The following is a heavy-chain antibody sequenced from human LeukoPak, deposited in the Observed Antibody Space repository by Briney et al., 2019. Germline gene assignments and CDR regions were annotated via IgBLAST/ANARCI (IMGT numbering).Heavy chain of an antibody. D-gene: IGHD6-19*01. V-gene: IGHV3-9*01. CDR2: ISWNSGSR. CDR1: GFTFDDYA. CDR3: ASSRGIAVAKYFQH. Sequence: GGSLRLSCAASGFTFDDYAMHWVRQAPGKGLEWVSGISWNSGSRGYADSVKGRFTISRDNAKNSLYLQMNSLRAEDTAVYYCASSRGIAVAKYFQHWGQGTLVTVSS. J-gene: IGHJ1*01.